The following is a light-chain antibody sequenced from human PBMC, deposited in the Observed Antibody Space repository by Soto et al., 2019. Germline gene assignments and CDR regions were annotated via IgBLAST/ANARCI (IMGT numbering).Light chain of an antibody. V-gene: IGKV3-20*01. Sequence: EIVLTQSPGSLSLSPGQRATLSCRASQSVDTTFFAWYQKKPGQAPRLLIYGASKRATGIPDRFSGSGSGTDFTLIISRLEPEDFAVYYCHQYMSSVTSGQGTKVEIK. CDR2: GAS. J-gene: IGKJ1*01. CDR3: HQYMSSVT. CDR1: QSVDTTF.